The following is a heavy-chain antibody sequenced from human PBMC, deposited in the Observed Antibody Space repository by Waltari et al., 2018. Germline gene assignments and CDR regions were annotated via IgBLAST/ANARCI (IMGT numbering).Heavy chain of an antibody. V-gene: IGHV3-48*03. Sequence: DVQLVESGGGLVQPGGSLRLSCAASGFTFSNYQMNWVRQAPGKGLEWLSDITGSGSTTYYADSVKGRFAISRDNAKDSLYLQMSNLGAEDTAVYYCARNRKIATGGWGRDLDYWGQGTLVTVSS. J-gene: IGHJ4*02. CDR2: ITGSGSTT. D-gene: IGHD6-13*01. CDR1: GFTFSNYQ. CDR3: ARNRKIATGGWGRDLDY.